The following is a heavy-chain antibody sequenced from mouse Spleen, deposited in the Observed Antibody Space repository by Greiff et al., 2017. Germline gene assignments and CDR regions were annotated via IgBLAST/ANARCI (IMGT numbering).Heavy chain of an antibody. J-gene: IGHJ1*01. CDR1: GFTFSDYY. V-gene: IGHV5-16*01. CDR2: INYDGSST. CDR3: ARAQRGWYFDV. Sequence: EVKLMESEGGLVQPGSSMKLSCTASGFTFSDYYMAWVRQVPEKGLEWVANINYDGSSTYYLDSLKSRFIISRDNAKNILYLQMSSLKSEDTATYYCARAQRGWYFDVWGAGTTVTVSS.